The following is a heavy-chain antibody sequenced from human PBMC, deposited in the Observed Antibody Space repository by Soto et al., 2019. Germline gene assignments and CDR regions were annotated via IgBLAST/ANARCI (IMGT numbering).Heavy chain of an antibody. CDR1: GFTFRSYA. Sequence: GGSLRLSCVASGFTFRSYAMSWVRQAPGKGLEWVSGISGSGNSKHYADSVKGRFTVSRDNSKNTLYLQMNSLRAEDTAVYNCAKEPVGPDWYFDLWGRGTLVTVSS. CDR3: AKEPVGPDWYFDL. CDR2: ISGSGNSK. V-gene: IGHV3-23*01. J-gene: IGHJ2*01.